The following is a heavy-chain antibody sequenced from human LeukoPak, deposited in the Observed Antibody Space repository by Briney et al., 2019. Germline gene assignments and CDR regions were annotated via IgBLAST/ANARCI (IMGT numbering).Heavy chain of an antibody. V-gene: IGHV4-34*01. D-gene: IGHD1-7*01. CDR3: ARRWNYGRNYYIDV. CDR1: GGSFSNFY. J-gene: IGHJ6*03. CDR2: INDSGRI. Sequence: PSETLSLTCAVYGGSFSNFYWSWIRQPPGKGLEWIGEINDSGRINYNPSLMSRVTVSVDTSKNQFSLRLTSVTATDTAVYYCARRWNYGRNYYIDVWGNGATVSVSS.